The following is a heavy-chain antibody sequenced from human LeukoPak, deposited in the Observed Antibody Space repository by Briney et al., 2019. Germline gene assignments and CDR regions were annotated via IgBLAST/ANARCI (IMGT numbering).Heavy chain of an antibody. Sequence: PGGSLRLSCAATGFTFSDYYMSWLRQAPGKGLEWISYISSSGSADYYADSVQGRFTVSRDNAKSSLYLQMNSLRAEDTAVYYCERTQKYYDLWSGMNWGQGTLVTVSS. CDR2: ISSSGSAD. V-gene: IGHV3-11*04. D-gene: IGHD3-3*01. J-gene: IGHJ4*02. CDR3: ERTQKYYDLWSGMN. CDR1: GFTFSDYY.